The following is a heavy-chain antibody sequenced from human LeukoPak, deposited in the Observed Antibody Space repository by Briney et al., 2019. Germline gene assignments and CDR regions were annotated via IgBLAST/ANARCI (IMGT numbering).Heavy chain of an antibody. CDR1: GYTFTGYY. CDR2: INPNSGGT. CDR3: ARDAYSSSWYPN. V-gene: IGHV1-2*02. Sequence: GASVKASCKASGYTFTGYYMHWVRQAPGQGLEWMGWINPNSGGTNYAQKFQGRVTMTRDTSISTAYMELSRLRSDDTAVYYCARDAYSSSWYPNWGQGTLVTVSS. D-gene: IGHD6-13*01. J-gene: IGHJ4*02.